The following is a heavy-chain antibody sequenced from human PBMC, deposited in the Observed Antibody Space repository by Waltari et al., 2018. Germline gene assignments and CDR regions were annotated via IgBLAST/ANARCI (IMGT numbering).Heavy chain of an antibody. CDR2: IKQYGSVK. V-gene: IGHV3-7*01. Sequence: EVQLVESGGGSVQQGGSLRLSCAASGMNFSNYWMNWVRQARGKGLEWVANIKQYGSVKNYVDSVEGRFSISRDNAQNSLYLQMNSLRAEDTAIYYCVTGLTTVTAKDYFDHWGQGALVTVS. J-gene: IGHJ4*02. CDR3: VTGLTTVTAKDYFDH. CDR1: GMNFSNYW. D-gene: IGHD4-17*01.